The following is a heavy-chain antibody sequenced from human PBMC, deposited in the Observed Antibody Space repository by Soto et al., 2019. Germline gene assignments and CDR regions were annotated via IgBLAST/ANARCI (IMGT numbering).Heavy chain of an antibody. V-gene: IGHV1-8*01. CDR1: GYTFTSYD. D-gene: IGHD3-3*01. CDR2: MNPNSGNT. Sequence: ASVKVSCKASGYTFTSYDINWVRQATGQGLEWMGWMNPNSGNTGYAQKFQGRVTMTRNTSISTAYMELSSLRSEDTAVYYCARQPGKKYDFWSGYYNYYYSYYMDVWCKGTTVTVSS. J-gene: IGHJ6*03. CDR3: ARQPGKKYDFWSGYYNYYYSYYMDV.